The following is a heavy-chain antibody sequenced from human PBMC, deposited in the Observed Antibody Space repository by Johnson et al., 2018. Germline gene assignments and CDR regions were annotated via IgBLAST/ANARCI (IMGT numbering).Heavy chain of an antibody. CDR3: GRDEVGLTPFDF. D-gene: IGHD1-26*01. V-gene: IGHV3-7*01. J-gene: IGHJ4*02. CDR1: GFRFRDYW. Sequence: VQLVESGGGLVQPGGSLRLSCSASGFRFRDYWMTWVRQAPGKGLEWVASLKEDGSEKHAVDSLKGRFTISRDNAKNSLYLQMNSLRAEDTAVYFCGRDEVGLTPFDFWGQGTLVTVSS. CDR2: LKEDGSEK.